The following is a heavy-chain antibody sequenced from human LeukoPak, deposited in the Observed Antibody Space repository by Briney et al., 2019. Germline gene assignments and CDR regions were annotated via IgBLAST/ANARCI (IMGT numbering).Heavy chain of an antibody. V-gene: IGHV3-9*01. CDR1: GFTFDDYA. D-gene: IGHD2-2*01. CDR3: ANMRGDIVVVPAANNWFDP. CDR2: ISWNSGSI. J-gene: IGHJ5*02. Sequence: PGRSLRLSCAASGFTFDDYAMHWVRQAPGKGLEWVSGISWNSGSIGYADSVKGRFTISRDNSKNTLYLQMNSLRAEDTAVYYCANMRGDIVVVPAANNWFDPWGQGTLVTVSS.